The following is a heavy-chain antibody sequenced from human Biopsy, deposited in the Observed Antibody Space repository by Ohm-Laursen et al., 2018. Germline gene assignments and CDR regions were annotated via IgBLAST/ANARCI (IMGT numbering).Heavy chain of an antibody. CDR2: IYTGGST. J-gene: IGHJ4*02. V-gene: IGHV3-53*01. Sequence: SLRLSCAAPRFTVSSTYMSWVRQAPGKGLEWVSVIYTGGSTFYADSVKGRFTISRDKSKNTLYLQMNNLTAEDTAVYYCAREGRDYWGQGTLVTVSS. CDR3: AREGRDY. CDR1: RFTVSSTY.